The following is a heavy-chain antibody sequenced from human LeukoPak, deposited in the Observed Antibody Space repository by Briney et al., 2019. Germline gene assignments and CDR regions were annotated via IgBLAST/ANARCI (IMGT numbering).Heavy chain of an antibody. CDR3: AASVDYYDSSGYYVDY. J-gene: IGHJ4*02. Sequence: GASVKVSCKASGFTFTRSAMQWVRQARGQRLEWIGWIVVGSGNKNYAQKFQERVTISRDMSTSTAYMELSSLRSEDTAVYYCAASVDYYDSSGYYVDYWGQGTLVTVSS. CDR2: IVVGSGNK. V-gene: IGHV1-58*02. D-gene: IGHD3-22*01. CDR1: GFTFTRSA.